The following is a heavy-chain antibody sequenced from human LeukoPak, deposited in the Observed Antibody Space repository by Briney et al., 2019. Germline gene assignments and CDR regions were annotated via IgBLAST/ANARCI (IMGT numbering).Heavy chain of an antibody. CDR1: GYTFTSYG. J-gene: IGHJ6*02. D-gene: IGHD4-17*01. V-gene: IGHV1-18*01. CDR2: ISAYNGNT. Sequence: ASVKVSCKPSGYTFTSYGISWVRQAPGQGLEWMGWISAYNGNTNYAQKLQGRVTMTTDTSTSTAYMELRSLRSDDTAVYYCARDLWTTVTTGYYYYGMDVWGQGTTVTVSS. CDR3: ARDLWTTVTTGYYYYGMDV.